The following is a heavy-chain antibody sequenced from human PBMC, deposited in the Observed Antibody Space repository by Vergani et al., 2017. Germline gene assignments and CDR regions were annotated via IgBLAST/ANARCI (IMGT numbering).Heavy chain of an antibody. J-gene: IGHJ4*02. D-gene: IGHD3-16*01. CDR1: GDSISSGVYY. Sequence: QVKLQESGPGLVKPSETLSLTCTVSGDSISSGVYYWNWIRQHPGKGLEWIGYIYSTGSTHYNPSLRRRINMSGDTSKNQFSLKLNSVTAADTAMYYCARMGGYDEGYAFRIGYFDSWGPGILVTVSS. CDR2: IYSTGST. V-gene: IGHV4-31*03. CDR3: ARMGGYDEGYAFRIGYFDS.